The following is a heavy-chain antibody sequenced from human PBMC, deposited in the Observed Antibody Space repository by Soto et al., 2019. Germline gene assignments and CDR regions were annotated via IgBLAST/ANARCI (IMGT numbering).Heavy chain of an antibody. J-gene: IGHJ4*01. V-gene: IGHV3-7*01. CDR2: IKTDAGVA. CDR3: ANDGGWHFGY. D-gene: IGHD6-19*01. CDR1: GYIFSTHW. Sequence: EVQLVESGGGLVQPGGSLRLSCADSGYIFSTHWMTCARQGPGKGLEWLATIKTDAGVAYYSDSVKGRFTISRDNSKNSPSLQRNSLRDDDTAVYYCANDGGWHFGYWGKGTLVTVSS.